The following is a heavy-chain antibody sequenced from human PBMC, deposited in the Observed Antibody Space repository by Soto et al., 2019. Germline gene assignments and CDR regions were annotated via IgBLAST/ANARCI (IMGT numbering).Heavy chain of an antibody. J-gene: IGHJ4*02. Sequence: SEALSLTCTVSGGSISDFYWSWIRQPPGKGLEWIGYIYYSGSTNYNPSLKSRVTISVDTSKNQFSLNLRSMSPADTAVYYCARVGGLAARTFDYWGPGTQVTVSS. V-gene: IGHV4-59*01. D-gene: IGHD6-6*01. CDR2: IYYSGST. CDR3: ARVGGLAARTFDY. CDR1: GGSISDFY.